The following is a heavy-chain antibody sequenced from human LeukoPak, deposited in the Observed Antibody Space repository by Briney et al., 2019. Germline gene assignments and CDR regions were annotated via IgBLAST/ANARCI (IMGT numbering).Heavy chain of an antibody. V-gene: IGHV3-21*01. CDR3: ARDRDYYYNSGRNDAFDI. CDR2: ISSSSSYI. Sequence: GGSLRLSCAASGFTFSSYNMNWVRQAPGKGLEWVSSISSSSSYIYYADSVKGRFTISRDNAKNSLYLQMSSLRAEDTAVYYCARDRDYYYNSGRNDAFDIWGQGTMVTDSS. J-gene: IGHJ3*02. CDR1: GFTFSSYN. D-gene: IGHD3-10*01.